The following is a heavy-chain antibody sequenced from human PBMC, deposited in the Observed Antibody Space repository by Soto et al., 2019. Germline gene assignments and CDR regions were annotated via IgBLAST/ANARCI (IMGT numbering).Heavy chain of an antibody. D-gene: IGHD2-2*02. V-gene: IGHV4-59*08. CDR2: IYSSGNT. CDR1: GGSISGYY. J-gene: IGHJ4*02. CDR3: ARLACSTTRCFTYFDY. Sequence: SETLSLTCTVSGGSISGYYWTWIRQPPGKGLEWIGYIYSSGNTNYNPSLQSRVTISVDTSKNQFSLKLSSVTAADTAVYYCARLACSTTRCFTYFDYWGQRALVTVSS.